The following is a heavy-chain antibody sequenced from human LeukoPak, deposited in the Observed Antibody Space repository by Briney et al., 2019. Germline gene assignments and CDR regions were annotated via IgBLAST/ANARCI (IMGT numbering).Heavy chain of an antibody. Sequence: PTETLSLTCSVSGASISSSNFYWGWIRQPPGKGLEWIGSVYSSGSTYYYPSLKGRVTISVDTSKNQFSLKLTSVTAADTAVYYCARQAFYYHSSGYVHPFDYWGQGTLVTVSS. CDR2: VYSSGST. CDR3: ARQAFYYHSSGYVHPFDY. V-gene: IGHV4-39*01. D-gene: IGHD3-22*01. CDR1: GASISSSNFY. J-gene: IGHJ4*02.